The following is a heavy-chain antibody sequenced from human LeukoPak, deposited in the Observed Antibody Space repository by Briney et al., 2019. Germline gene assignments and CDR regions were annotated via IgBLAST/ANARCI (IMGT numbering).Heavy chain of an antibody. V-gene: IGHV3-48*01. CDR3: ARDNDRVTMVRGVIISRHAFDI. D-gene: IGHD3-10*01. CDR2: ISSSSSTI. J-gene: IGHJ3*02. Sequence: GGSLRLSCAAPGFTFSSYSMNWVRQAPGKGLEWVSYISSSSSTIYCADSVKGRFTTSRDNSKNTLYLQMNSLRAEDTVVYYCARDNDRVTMVRGVIISRHAFDIWGQGTMVTVSS. CDR1: GFTFSSYS.